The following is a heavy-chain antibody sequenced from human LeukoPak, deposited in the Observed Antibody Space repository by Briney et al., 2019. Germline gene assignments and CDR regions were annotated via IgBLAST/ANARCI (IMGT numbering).Heavy chain of an antibody. V-gene: IGHV3-21*01. CDR3: AREHAEAFDI. D-gene: IGHD2-2*01. CDR1: GFTFSSYS. J-gene: IGHJ3*02. Sequence: PGGSLRLSCAASGFTFSSYSMNWVRQAPGKGLEWVSSIGSSSSSIYYADSVKGRFTISRDNAKNSLYLQMNSLRADDTAVYYCAREHAEAFDIWGQGTVVTVSS. CDR2: IGSSSSSI.